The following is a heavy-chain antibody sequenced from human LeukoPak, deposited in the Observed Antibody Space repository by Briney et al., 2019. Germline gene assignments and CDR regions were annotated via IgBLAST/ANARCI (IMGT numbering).Heavy chain of an antibody. J-gene: IGHJ4*02. D-gene: IGHD6-25*01. V-gene: IGHV4-34*01. CDR3: ARRQATAGRWD. Sequence: SETLSLTCAVYGGSFSGYNWNWIRQPPGKVLEWIGEVNRLGGTNYNPSLSSRVTISVDTSKNQFSLKLTSVTAADTAVYYCARRQATAGRWDWAQGTLVTVS. CDR1: GGSFSGYN. CDR2: VNRLGGT.